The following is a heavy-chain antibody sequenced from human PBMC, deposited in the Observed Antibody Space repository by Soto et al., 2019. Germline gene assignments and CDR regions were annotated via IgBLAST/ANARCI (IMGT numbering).Heavy chain of an antibody. CDR2: ISYDENNK. CDR1: GFTFRSYP. Sequence: QVQLVESGGGAVQPGRSLRLSCAASGFTFRSYPMHWVRQAPGEGLEWVSVISYDENNKKYADSVKGRFTISRDNSKNTLYVQMNSLRPEDTAIYYCARERIVRGAHYGMDVWCQGTTVTVSS. J-gene: IGHJ6*02. CDR3: ARERIVRGAHYGMDV. D-gene: IGHD3-10*01. V-gene: IGHV3-30*04.